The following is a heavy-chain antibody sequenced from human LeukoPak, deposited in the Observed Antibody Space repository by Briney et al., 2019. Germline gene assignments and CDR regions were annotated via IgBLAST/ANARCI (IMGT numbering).Heavy chain of an antibody. J-gene: IGHJ4*02. D-gene: IGHD1-1*01. CDR3: ARDQGWCGELD. V-gene: IGHV4-4*07. Sequence: SETLSLTCTASGGSISSYYGSWIRQPAGKGLEWIGRIYTSGRTNYNPSLMSRVTMEVDTTKNQFSLKLSSVTAADTDVYFCARDQGWCGELDWGQGTLVTVS. CDR1: GGSISSYY. CDR2: IYTSGRT.